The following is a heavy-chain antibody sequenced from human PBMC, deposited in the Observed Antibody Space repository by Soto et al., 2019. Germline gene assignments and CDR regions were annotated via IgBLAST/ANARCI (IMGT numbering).Heavy chain of an antibody. CDR2: IYYSGTT. CDR3: ARALIQLWPHYYYGMDV. J-gene: IGHJ6*02. V-gene: IGHV4-30-4*01. CDR1: GGSISSGDYY. D-gene: IGHD5-18*01. Sequence: SETLSLTCTVSGGSISSGDYYWSWIRQPPGKCLEWIGYIYYSGTTYYNPSLKSRVTISVDTSKNQFSLKVNSVTAADTAVYYCARALIQLWPHYYYGMDVWGQGTTVTVSS.